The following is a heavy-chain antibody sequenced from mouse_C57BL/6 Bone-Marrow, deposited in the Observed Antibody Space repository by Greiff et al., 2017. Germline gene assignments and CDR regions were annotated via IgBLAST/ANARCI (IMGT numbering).Heavy chain of an antibody. V-gene: IGHV3-1*01. CDR3: ARGYSDYYAMDY. Sequence: EVQVVESGPGMVKPSQSLSLTCTVTGYSITSGYDWHWIRHFPGNKLEWMGYISYSGSTNYNPSLKSRISITHDTSKNHFFLKLNSVTTEDTATYYCARGYSDYYAMDYWGQGTSVTVSS. CDR2: ISYSGST. D-gene: IGHD2-12*01. J-gene: IGHJ4*01. CDR1: GYSITSGYD.